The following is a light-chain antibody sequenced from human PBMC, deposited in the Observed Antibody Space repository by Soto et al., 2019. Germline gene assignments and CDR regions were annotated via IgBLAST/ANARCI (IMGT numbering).Light chain of an antibody. J-gene: IGLJ1*01. V-gene: IGLV2-14*01. CDR1: SSDVGGYNY. Sequence: QSALTQPASVSGSPGQSITISCSGTSSDVGGYNYVSWYQQKPGKAPKLMIYEVSNRPSGVSNRFSGSKSANTASLTISGLQTEDEADYYCSSYTSTSPYVFGTGTKLTVL. CDR2: EVS. CDR3: SSYTSTSPYV.